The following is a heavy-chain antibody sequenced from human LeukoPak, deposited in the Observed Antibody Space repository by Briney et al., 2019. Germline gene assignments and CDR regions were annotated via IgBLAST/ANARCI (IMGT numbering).Heavy chain of an antibody. CDR1: GFTFTNYW. J-gene: IGHJ4*02. CDR3: AKVSNYGYSDS. Sequence: PGGSLRLSCAASGFTFTNYWIHWVRQAPGKGLMWVSRIKSDGITTNYADSVKGRFTISRDNAKNTVYLQMNRLRAEDTAVYYCAKVSNYGYSDSWGQGTLVTVSS. V-gene: IGHV3-74*01. D-gene: IGHD5-18*01. CDR2: IKSDGITT.